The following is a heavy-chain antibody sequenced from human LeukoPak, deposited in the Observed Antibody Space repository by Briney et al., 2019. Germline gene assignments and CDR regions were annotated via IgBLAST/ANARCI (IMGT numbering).Heavy chain of an antibody. Sequence: GGSLRLSCAASGFTFSNYAMHWVRQAPGKGLEWVGVMSYDGSNKLYADSVKGRFAISRDTSKNTLYLQMNSLRPEDTAIYYCARNVEQQVVRNWFDPWGQGTLVTVSS. V-gene: IGHV3-30*09. J-gene: IGHJ5*02. D-gene: IGHD6-13*01. CDR2: MSYDGSNK. CDR3: ARNVEQQVVRNWFDP. CDR1: GFTFSNYA.